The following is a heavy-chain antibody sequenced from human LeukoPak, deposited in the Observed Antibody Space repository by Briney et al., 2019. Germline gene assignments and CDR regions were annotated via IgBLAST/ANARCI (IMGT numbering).Heavy chain of an antibody. CDR2: IYTSGST. D-gene: IGHD5-18*01. V-gene: IGHV4-61*02. Sequence: PSETLSLTCTVSGGSISSGSYYWSWIRQPAGTGLEWIGRIYTSGSTNYNPSLKSRVTISVDTSKNQFSLKLSSVTAADTAVYYCARASQGNGYSYGSDYWGQGTLVTVSS. J-gene: IGHJ4*02. CDR1: GGSISSGSYY. CDR3: ARASQGNGYSYGSDY.